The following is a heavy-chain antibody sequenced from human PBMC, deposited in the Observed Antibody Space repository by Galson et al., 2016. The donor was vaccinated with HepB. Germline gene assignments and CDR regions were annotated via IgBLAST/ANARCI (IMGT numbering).Heavy chain of an antibody. CDR2: INPNSGGT. Sequence: SVKVSCKASGYTFTGYYIHWARQAPGQGLEWMGWINPNSGGTKYAQKFQGWVTMTRDTSISTAYMELSRLKSDDTAVYYCARNGSCSGGSCYSGDWFDPWGQGTLVTVSS. CDR1: GYTFTGYY. J-gene: IGHJ5*02. V-gene: IGHV1-2*04. CDR3: ARNGSCSGGSCYSGDWFDP. D-gene: IGHD2-15*01.